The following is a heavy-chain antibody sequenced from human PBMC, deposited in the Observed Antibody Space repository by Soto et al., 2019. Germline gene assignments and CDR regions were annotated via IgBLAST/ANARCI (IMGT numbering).Heavy chain of an antibody. V-gene: IGHV1-69*08. Sequence: QVQLVQSGAEVKKPGSSVKVSCKASGGTFSSYTISWVRQAPGQGLEWMGRIIPILGIANYAQKFQGRVPITADKSTSTAYMELSSLRSEDTAVYYCARDLEYCSGGSCYSGGYYYYGMDVWGQGTTVTVSS. CDR1: GGTFSSYT. J-gene: IGHJ6*02. D-gene: IGHD2-15*01. CDR2: IIPILGIA. CDR3: ARDLEYCSGGSCYSGGYYYYGMDV.